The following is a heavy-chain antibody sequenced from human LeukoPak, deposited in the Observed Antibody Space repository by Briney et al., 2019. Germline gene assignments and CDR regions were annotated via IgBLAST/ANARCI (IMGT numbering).Heavy chain of an antibody. CDR1: GFTFSSFA. CDR2: ISYDENNE. D-gene: IGHD2/OR15-2a*01. J-gene: IGHJ3*01. CDR3: ARVKSPTLMLVDAFDV. V-gene: IGHV3-30*04. Sequence: PGGSLRLSCAASGFTFSSFAMHWVRQAPGKGLEWVAAISYDENNEYYADSVKDRFTISRDNSKNTLYLQMRGLRAEDTAVYFCARVKSPTLMLVDAFDVWGQGTVVTVSS.